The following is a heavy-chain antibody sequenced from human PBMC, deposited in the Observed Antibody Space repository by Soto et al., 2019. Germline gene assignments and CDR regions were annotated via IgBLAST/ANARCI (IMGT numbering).Heavy chain of an antibody. CDR1: GGSISSSNW. D-gene: IGHD3-22*01. V-gene: IGHV4-4*02. Sequence: PSETLSLTCAVSGGSISSSNWWSWVRQPPGKGLEWIGEIYHSGSTNYNPSLKSRVTISRDNSKNTLYLQMNSLRAEDTAVYYCARSGSGSIDAFGIWGQGTMVTVSS. CDR3: ARSGSGSIDAFGI. CDR2: IYHSGST. J-gene: IGHJ3*02.